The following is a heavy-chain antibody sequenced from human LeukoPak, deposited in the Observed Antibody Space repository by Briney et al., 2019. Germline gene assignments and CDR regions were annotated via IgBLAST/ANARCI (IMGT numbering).Heavy chain of an antibody. Sequence: SETLSLTCTVSGGSISSGSYYWSWIRQPAGKGLEWIGRIYTSGSTNYNPSLKSRVTISVDTSKNQFSLKLSSVTAADTAVYYCAREEDRYYYYYYMDVWGKGTTVTVSS. CDR3: AREEDRYYYYYYMDV. D-gene: IGHD2-15*01. V-gene: IGHV4-61*02. CDR2: IYTSGST. CDR1: GGSISSGSYY. J-gene: IGHJ6*03.